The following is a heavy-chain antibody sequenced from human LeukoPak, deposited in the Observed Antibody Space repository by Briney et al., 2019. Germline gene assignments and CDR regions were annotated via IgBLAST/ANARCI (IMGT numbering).Heavy chain of an antibody. CDR1: DGSINSYY. Sequence: SETLSLTCSVSDGSINSYYWNWIRRPPGKGLEWIGYIYYNGNTNYGPSLKSRVTMSVDTSKNLFSLKVSSVTAADTAVYYCARGRSNYYGMDVWGQGTTVTVSS. V-gene: IGHV4-59*01. CDR3: ARGRSNYYGMDV. J-gene: IGHJ6*02. D-gene: IGHD1-26*01. CDR2: IYYNGNT.